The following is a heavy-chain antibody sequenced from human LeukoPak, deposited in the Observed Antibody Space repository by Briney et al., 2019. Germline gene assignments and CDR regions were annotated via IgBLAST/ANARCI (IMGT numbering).Heavy chain of an antibody. J-gene: IGHJ6*02. D-gene: IGHD3-3*01. CDR1: GGTFSSYA. V-gene: IGHV1-69*13. CDR2: IIPIFGTA. Sequence: ASVKVSCKASGGTFSSYAISWVRQAPGQGLEWMGGIIPIFGTAKYAQKFQGRVTITADESTSTAYMELSSLRSEDTAVYYCARSDDFRSPYGMDVWGQGTTVTVSS. CDR3: ARSDDFRSPYGMDV.